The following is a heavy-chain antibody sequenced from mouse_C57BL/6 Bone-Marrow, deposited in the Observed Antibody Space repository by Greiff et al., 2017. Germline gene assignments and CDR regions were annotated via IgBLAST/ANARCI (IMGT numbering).Heavy chain of an antibody. CDR3: ARPTVVAEWYFDV. CDR2: ISSGSSTI. V-gene: IGHV5-17*01. D-gene: IGHD1-1*01. J-gene: IGHJ1*03. CDR1: GFTFSDYG. Sequence: EVHLVESGGGLVKPGGSLKLSCAASGFTFSDYGMHWVRQAPEKGLEWVAYISSGSSTIYYADTVKGRFTISRDNAKNTLFLQMTSLRSEDTAMYYCARPTVVAEWYFDVWGTGTTVTVSS.